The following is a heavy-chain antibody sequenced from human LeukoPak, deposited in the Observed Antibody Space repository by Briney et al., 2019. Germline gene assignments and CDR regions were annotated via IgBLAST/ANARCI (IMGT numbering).Heavy chain of an antibody. J-gene: IGHJ4*02. D-gene: IGHD5-18*01. Sequence: PGGSLRLSCAASGFTVSSNYMSWVRQAPGKGLEWVSVIYSGGSTYYADSVKGRFTISRDNSKNTLYLQMNSLRAEDTVVYYCARETAMVSFDYWGQGTLVTVSS. CDR3: ARETAMVSFDY. V-gene: IGHV3-66*01. CDR2: IYSGGST. CDR1: GFTVSSNY.